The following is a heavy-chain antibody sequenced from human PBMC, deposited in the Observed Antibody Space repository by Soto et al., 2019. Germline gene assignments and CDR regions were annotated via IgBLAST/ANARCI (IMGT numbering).Heavy chain of an antibody. J-gene: IGHJ5*02. V-gene: IGHV4-59*01. D-gene: IGHD5-18*01. CDR2: IYYSGST. CDR3: ARGGRGYSYGRNWFDP. Sequence: SETLSLTCTVCGGSISSYYWSWIRQPTGKGLEWIGYIYYSGSTNYNPSLKSRVTISVDTSKNQFSLKLSSVTAADTAVYYCARGGRGYSYGRNWFDPWGQGTLVTVSS. CDR1: GGSISSYY.